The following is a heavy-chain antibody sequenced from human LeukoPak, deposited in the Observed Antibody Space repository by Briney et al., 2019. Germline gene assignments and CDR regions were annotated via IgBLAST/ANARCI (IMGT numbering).Heavy chain of an antibody. CDR1: GYTFTGYY. V-gene: IGHV1-8*02. CDR3: ARGSGYSGYYNWFDP. Sequence: GASVKVSCKASGYTFTGYYMHWVRQAPGQGLEWMGWMNPNSGNTGYAQKFQGRVTMTRNTSISTAYMELSSLRSEDTAVYYCARGSGYSGYYNWFDPWGQGTLVTVSS. J-gene: IGHJ5*02. D-gene: IGHD5-12*01. CDR2: MNPNSGNT.